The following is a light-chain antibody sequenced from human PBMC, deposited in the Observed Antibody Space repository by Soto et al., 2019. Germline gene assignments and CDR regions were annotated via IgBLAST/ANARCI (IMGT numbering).Light chain of an antibody. CDR1: QSVSRD. CDR2: GAS. J-gene: IGKJ2*01. CDR3: HHYSNWPPYT. V-gene: IGKV3D-15*01. Sequence: EIVMTRSPDTLSVSPGERAALSCRTSQSVSRDLAWYQQKPGQAPRLLIYGASTRATGIPARFSGSGSGTEFTLTISSLQSEDFAVYYCHHYSNWPPYTFGQGTKLEI.